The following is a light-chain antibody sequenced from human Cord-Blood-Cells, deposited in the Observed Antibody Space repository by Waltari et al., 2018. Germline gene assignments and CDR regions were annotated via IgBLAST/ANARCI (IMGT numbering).Light chain of an antibody. CDR3: QQSYSTPYT. J-gene: IGKJ2*01. CDR2: AAS. Sequence: DIQMTQSPSSLSASVGDRVTITCRASQSISSYLNWYQQKPGKAPKLLIYAASSLQSGVPSRFSGSGSGTDFNLTIGSLQTEDFATYYCQQSYSTPYTFGQGTKLEIK. V-gene: IGKV1-39*01. CDR1: QSISSY.